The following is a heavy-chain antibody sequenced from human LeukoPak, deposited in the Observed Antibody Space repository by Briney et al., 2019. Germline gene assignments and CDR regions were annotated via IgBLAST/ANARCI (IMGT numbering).Heavy chain of an antibody. Sequence: PGGSLRLSCAASGFTVSSNYMSWVRQAPGKGLEWVSAISGSGGSTYYADSVKGRFTISRDNSKNTLYLQMNSLRAEDTAVYYCAKSRYYGSGRHNWFDPWGQGTLVTVSS. D-gene: IGHD3-10*01. CDR2: ISGSGGST. CDR3: AKSRYYGSGRHNWFDP. CDR1: GFTVSSNY. V-gene: IGHV3-23*01. J-gene: IGHJ5*02.